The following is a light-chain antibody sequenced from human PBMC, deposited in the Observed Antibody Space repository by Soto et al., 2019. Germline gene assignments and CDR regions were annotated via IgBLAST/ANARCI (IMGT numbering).Light chain of an antibody. V-gene: IGLV2-14*01. J-gene: IGLJ1*01. CDR3: SSYTSSSTRV. CDR1: SSDVGGYNY. Sequence: QSVLTQPASVSGSAGQSITISCTGTSSDVGGYNYVSWYQQHPGKAPKLIIFDVSDRPSGDSNRFSGSKSGNTASLTISGLQAEDEADYYCSSYTSSSTRVFGTGTKVTVL. CDR2: DVS.